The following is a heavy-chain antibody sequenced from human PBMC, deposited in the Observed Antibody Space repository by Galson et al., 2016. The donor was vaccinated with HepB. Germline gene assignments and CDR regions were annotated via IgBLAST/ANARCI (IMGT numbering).Heavy chain of an antibody. V-gene: IGHV3-7*01. J-gene: IGHJ4*02. CDR1: GFNFWDYW. CDR3: VSQTGPTS. CDR2: IKEDGSQK. D-gene: IGHD3-9*01. Sequence: SLRLSCAASGFNFWDYWMSWVRQAPGKGPEWVANIKEDGSQKDYVDSVKDRFTISRDNAKNSLYLQMNSLRAEDTAVYYCVSQTGPTSWGQGTLVTVSS.